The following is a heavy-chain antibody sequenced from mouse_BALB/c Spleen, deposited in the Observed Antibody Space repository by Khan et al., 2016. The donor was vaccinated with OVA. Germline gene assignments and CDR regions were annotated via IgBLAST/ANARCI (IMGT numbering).Heavy chain of an antibody. CDR2: ISDGGRYT. D-gene: IGHD2-10*02. CDR3: ATAGYGGFAY. V-gene: IGHV5-4*02. J-gene: IGHJ3*01. CDR1: GFTFSNYY. Sequence: EVELLESGGGLVKPGGSLKLSCKASGFTFSNYYMYWVRQSPEQRLEWVATISDGGRYTYYPDSVRGRFTISRENATNTLYLQMSSLKSEDTAMYYCATAGYGGFAYWGQGTRVTVSA.